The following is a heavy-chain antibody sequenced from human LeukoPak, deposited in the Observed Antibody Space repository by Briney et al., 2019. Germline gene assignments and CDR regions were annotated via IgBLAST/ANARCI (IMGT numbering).Heavy chain of an antibody. D-gene: IGHD6-25*01. Sequence: ASVKVSCKASGYTFTGYYMHWVRQAPGQGLEWMGWINPNSGGTNYAQKFQGRVTMTRDTSISTAYMELSRLRSDDTAVYYCARDLDSSEDDAFDIWGQGTMVTVSS. V-gene: IGHV1-2*02. CDR2: INPNSGGT. CDR1: GYTFTGYY. CDR3: ARDLDSSEDDAFDI. J-gene: IGHJ3*02.